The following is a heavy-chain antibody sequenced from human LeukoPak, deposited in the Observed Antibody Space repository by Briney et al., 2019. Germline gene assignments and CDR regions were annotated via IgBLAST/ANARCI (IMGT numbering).Heavy chain of an antibody. CDR3: AKDLGCTNGVCYRGDFDY. D-gene: IGHD2-8*01. J-gene: IGHJ4*02. CDR2: INSDGSST. V-gene: IGHV3-74*01. Sequence: GGSLRLSCAASGFTFSSYWMHWVRQAPGKGLVWVSRINSDGSSTSYADSVKGRFTISRDNAKNTLYLQMNSLRAEDTAVYYCAKDLGCTNGVCYRGDFDYWGQGTLVTVSS. CDR1: GFTFSSYW.